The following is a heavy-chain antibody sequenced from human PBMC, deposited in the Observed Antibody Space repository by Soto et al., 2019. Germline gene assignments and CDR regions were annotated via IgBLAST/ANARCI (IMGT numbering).Heavy chain of an antibody. J-gene: IGHJ5*02. CDR1: GGSISSSNW. D-gene: IGHD2-15*01. V-gene: IGHV4-4*02. CDR2: IYHSGST. CDR3: AYAPSVATNWFDP. Sequence: QVQLQESGPGLVKPSGTLSLTCAVSGGSISSSNWWSWVRQPPGKGLEWIGEIYHSGSTNYNPSLXXRXXISVGTSKNQFSLKLSSVTAAATAVYYCAYAPSVATNWFDPWGQGTLVTVSS.